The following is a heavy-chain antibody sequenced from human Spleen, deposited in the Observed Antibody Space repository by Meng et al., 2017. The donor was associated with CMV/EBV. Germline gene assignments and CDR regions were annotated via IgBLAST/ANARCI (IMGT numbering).Heavy chain of an antibody. CDR2: ISSSSSYI. CDR3: ARDGRIVGANFDY. J-gene: IGHJ4*02. V-gene: IGHV3-21*01. Sequence: GGSLRLSCAASGFTFSSYAMSWVRQAPGKGLEWVSSISSSSSYIYYADSVKGRFTISRDNAKNSLYLQMNSLRAEDTAVYYCARDGRIVGANFDYWGQGTLVTVSS. CDR1: GFTFSSYA. D-gene: IGHD1-26*01.